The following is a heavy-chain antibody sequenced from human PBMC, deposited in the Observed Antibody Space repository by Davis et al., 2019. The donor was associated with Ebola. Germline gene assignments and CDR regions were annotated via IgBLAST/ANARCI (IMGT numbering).Heavy chain of an antibody. J-gene: IGHJ4*02. CDR2: ISYDGSNK. V-gene: IGHV3-30-3*01. CDR1: GFTFSSYA. CDR3: ARRADY. Sequence: GGSLSLSRAASGFTFSSYAMHWVRQAPGKGLEWVAVISYDGSNKYYADSVKGRFTISRDNSKNTLYLQMNSLRAEDTAVYYCARRADYWGQGTLVTVSS.